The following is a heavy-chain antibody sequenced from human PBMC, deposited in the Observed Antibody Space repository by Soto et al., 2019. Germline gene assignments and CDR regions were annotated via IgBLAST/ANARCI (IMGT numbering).Heavy chain of an antibody. CDR2: IWYDGSNK. J-gene: IGHJ6*02. D-gene: IGHD3-10*02. V-gene: IGHV3-33*01. Sequence: GGSLRLSCAASGFTFSSYGMHWVRQAPGKGLEWVAVIWYDGSNKYYADSVKGRFTISRDNSKNTLYLQMNSLRAEDTAVYYCARDLVRNVRGVITYYYYYYGMDVWDQGTTVTVSS. CDR3: ARDLVRNVRGVITYYYYYYGMDV. CDR1: GFTFSSYG.